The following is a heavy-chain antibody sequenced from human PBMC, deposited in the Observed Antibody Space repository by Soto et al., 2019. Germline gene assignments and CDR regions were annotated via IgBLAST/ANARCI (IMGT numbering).Heavy chain of an antibody. V-gene: IGHV3-9*01. CDR2: ISWNTGII. J-gene: IGHJ5*02. D-gene: IGHD6-13*01. Sequence: QSGGSLRLSCAASRFTFDNYAMHWVRQAPGKGLEWVSGISWNTGIIGYADSVKGRFTISRDNAKNSLYLQMNSLRAEDTALYYCAKSSRPYSSSWYPWFDPWGQGTLVTVSS. CDR3: AKSSRPYSSSWYPWFDP. CDR1: RFTFDNYA.